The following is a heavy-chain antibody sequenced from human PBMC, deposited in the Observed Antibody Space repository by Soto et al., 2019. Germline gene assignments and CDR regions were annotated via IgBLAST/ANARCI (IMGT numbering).Heavy chain of an antibody. V-gene: IGHV1-3*01. J-gene: IGHJ4*02. CDR2: INAGNGNT. D-gene: IGHD3-10*01. CDR1: GYTFTSYA. Sequence: QVQLVQSGAEVKKPGASVKVSCKASGYTFTSYAMHWVRQAPGQRLEWMGWINAGNGNTKYSQTFQGRVTITRDTSASTAYMELSSLRSEDTAVYYCAREGYAWFGEFETAYFDYWGQGTLVTVSS. CDR3: AREGYAWFGEFETAYFDY.